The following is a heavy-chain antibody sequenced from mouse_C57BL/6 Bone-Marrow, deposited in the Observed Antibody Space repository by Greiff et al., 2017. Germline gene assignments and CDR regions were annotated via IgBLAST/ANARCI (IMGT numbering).Heavy chain of an antibody. D-gene: IGHD4-1*01. CDR2: ISSGGSYT. J-gene: IGHJ3*01. CDR3: ARPGRVFWFAY. Sequence: EVNVVESGGDLVKPGGSLKLSCAASGFTFSSYGMSWVRQTPDKRLEWVATISSGGSYTYYPDSVKGRFTISRDNAKNTLYLQMSSLKSEDTAMYYCARPGRVFWFAYWGQGTLVTVSA. V-gene: IGHV5-6*01. CDR1: GFTFSSYG.